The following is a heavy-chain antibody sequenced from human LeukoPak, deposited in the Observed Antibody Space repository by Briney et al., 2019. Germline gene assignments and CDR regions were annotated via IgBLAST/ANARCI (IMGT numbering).Heavy chain of an antibody. CDR2: ISSSSSTI. CDR1: GFTFSSYS. V-gene: IGHV3-48*04. Sequence: PGESLTLSCAASGFTFSSYSMNWVLQAPGKGQEWVSYISSSSSTIYYADSVKGRFTISRDNAKNSLYLQMDSLRAEDTAVYYCARDSPYYYDSSGYFDRNGLRDYWGQGTLVTVSS. D-gene: IGHD3-22*01. CDR3: ARDSPYYYDSSGYFDRNGLRDY. J-gene: IGHJ4*02.